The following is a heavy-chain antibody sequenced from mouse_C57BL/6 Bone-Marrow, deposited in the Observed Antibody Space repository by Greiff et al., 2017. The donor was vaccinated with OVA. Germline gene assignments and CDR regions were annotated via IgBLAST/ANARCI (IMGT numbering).Heavy chain of an antibody. Sequence: QVQLQQSGAELVRPGTSVKVSCKASGYAFTNYLIEWVKQRPGQGLEWIGVINPGSGGTNYNEKFKGKATLTADKSSSTAYMQLSSLTSEDSAVYFCASSFYYYGSSDAMDYWGQGTSVTVSS. CDR3: ASSFYYYGSSDAMDY. V-gene: IGHV1-54*01. CDR1: GYAFTNYL. J-gene: IGHJ4*01. D-gene: IGHD1-1*01. CDR2: INPGSGGT.